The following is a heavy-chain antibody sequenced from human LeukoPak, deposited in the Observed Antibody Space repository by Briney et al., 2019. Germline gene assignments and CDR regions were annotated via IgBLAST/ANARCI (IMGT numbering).Heavy chain of an antibody. D-gene: IGHD3-22*01. V-gene: IGHV5-51*01. CDR3: ERNRVYYDSSGANYYYYGMDV. CDR1: GYSFTSYW. CDR2: IYPGDSDT. Sequence: GESLKISCKGSGYSFTSYWIGWVRQMPGKGLEWMGIIYPGDSDTRYSPSFQGQVTISADKSISTAYLQWSSLKASDTAMYYLERNRVYYDSSGANYYYYGMDVWGQGTTVTVSS. J-gene: IGHJ6*02.